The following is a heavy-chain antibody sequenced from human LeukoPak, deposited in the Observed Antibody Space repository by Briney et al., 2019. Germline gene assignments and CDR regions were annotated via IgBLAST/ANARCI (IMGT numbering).Heavy chain of an antibody. D-gene: IGHD4-17*01. CDR3: ASKSTDHGELRFDY. CDR1: GDSTNTYF. V-gene: IGHV4-59*01. J-gene: IGHJ4*02. Sequence: SETLSLTYTLSGDSTNTYFWSWIRQSPGKGLEWIGYIYYTGTTNYNPSLKSRVTISVDTSKNQFSLKVNSVTAADTGVYYCASKSTDHGELRFDYWGQGTLVTVSS. CDR2: IYYTGTT.